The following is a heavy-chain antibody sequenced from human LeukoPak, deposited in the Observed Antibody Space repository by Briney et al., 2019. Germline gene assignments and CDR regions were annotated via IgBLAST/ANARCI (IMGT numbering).Heavy chain of an antibody. CDR2: IYYSGST. CDR1: GGSISSGGYY. V-gene: IGHV4-31*03. D-gene: IGHD2-2*02. J-gene: IGHJ5*02. Sequence: PSETLSLTCTVSGGSISSGGYYWSWIRQHPGKGLEWIGYIYYSGSTYYNPSLKSRVTISVDTSKNQFSLKLSSVTAADTAVYYCVGYCSSTSCYTLNWFDPWGQGTLVAVSS. CDR3: VGYCSSTSCYTLNWFDP.